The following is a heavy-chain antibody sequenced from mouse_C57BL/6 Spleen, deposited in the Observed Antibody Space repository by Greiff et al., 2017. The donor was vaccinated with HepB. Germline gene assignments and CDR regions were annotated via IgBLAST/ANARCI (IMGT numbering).Heavy chain of an antibody. V-gene: IGHV1-81*01. CDR1: GYTFTSYG. Sequence: QVQLKQSGAELVRPGASVKLSCKASGYTFTSYGISWVKQRPGQGLEWIGEISPRSGNTYYNEKFKGTATLTADKSTSTAYMELLSLTSEDSAFSFCARDPAGVSGDYWGQGTTLTVSS. CDR2: ISPRSGNT. J-gene: IGHJ2*01. CDR3: ARDPAGVSGDY.